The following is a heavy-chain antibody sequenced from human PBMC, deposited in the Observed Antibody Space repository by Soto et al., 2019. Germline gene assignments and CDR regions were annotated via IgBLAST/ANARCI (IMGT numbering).Heavy chain of an antibody. CDR2: IWYDGSNK. CDR3: ARVEYYYDSSGSHWYY. J-gene: IGHJ4*02. CDR1: GFTFSSYG. V-gene: IGHV3-33*01. D-gene: IGHD3-22*01. Sequence: GGSLRLSCAASGFTFSSYGMHWVRQAPGKWLGGVAVIWYDGSNKYYADSVKGRFTISRDNSKNTLYLQMNSLRAEDTAVYYCARVEYYYDSSGSHWYYWGQGTLVTVSS.